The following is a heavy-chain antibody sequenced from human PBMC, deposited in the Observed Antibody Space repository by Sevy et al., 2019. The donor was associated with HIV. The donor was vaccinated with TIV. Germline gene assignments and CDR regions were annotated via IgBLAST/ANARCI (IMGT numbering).Heavy chain of an antibody. J-gene: IGHJ3*02. CDR3: AREGNYSNFRHAFDI. D-gene: IGHD4-4*01. V-gene: IGHV4-4*07. CDR1: GGSISSYY. CDR2: IYTSGST. Sequence: SETLSLTCTVSGGSISSYYWSWIRQPAGKGLEWIGRIYTSGSTNYNPSLKSRVTMSVDTSKNQFSLKLSSVTAADTAEYYCAREGNYSNFRHAFDIWGQGTMVTVSS.